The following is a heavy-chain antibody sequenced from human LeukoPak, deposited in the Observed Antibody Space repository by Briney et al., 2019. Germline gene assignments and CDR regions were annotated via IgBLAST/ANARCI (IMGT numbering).Heavy chain of an antibody. CDR3: VASSPQNWKAHDY. Sequence: ASVKVSCKVSGYTLSEFSMHWVRQAPGKGLEWMGGFDPEDGETIYAQKFQGKVSMTEDTSTDTAYMELSSLRSEDTAVYYSVASSPQNWKAHDYWGQGTLVTVSS. CDR2: FDPEDGET. CDR1: GYTLSEFS. D-gene: IGHD1-1*01. J-gene: IGHJ4*02. V-gene: IGHV1-24*01.